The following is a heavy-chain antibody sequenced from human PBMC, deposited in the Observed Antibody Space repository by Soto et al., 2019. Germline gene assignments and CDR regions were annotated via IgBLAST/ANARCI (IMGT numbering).Heavy chain of an antibody. D-gene: IGHD6-6*01. CDR1: GYTFTSYY. Sequence: ASVKVSCKASGYTFTSYYMHWVRQAPGQGLEWMGIINPSGGSTSYAQKFQGRVTMTRDTSTSTVYMELSSLRSEDTAVYYCARPEAARRGGNYYYYYGMDVWGQGTTVTV. J-gene: IGHJ6*02. CDR3: ARPEAARRGGNYYYYYGMDV. CDR2: INPSGGST. V-gene: IGHV1-46*01.